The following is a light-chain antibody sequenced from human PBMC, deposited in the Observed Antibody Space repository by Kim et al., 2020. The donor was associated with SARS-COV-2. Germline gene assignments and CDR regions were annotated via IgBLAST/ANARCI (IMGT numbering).Light chain of an antibody. V-gene: IGLV4-69*01. J-gene: IGLJ3*02. CDR1: SGHSGNA. CDR3: QSWGV. Sequence: AALGASVKLTCTLNSGHSGNASEWHQQQPEKGPRYLMKVNNDGSHSKGDGIPDRFSGSSSGAERYLTISSLQSVDEADYYCQSWGVFGGGTKLTVL. CDR2: VNNDGSH.